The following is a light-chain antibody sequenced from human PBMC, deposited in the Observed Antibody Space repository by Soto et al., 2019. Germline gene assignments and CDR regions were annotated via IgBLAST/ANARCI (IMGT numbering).Light chain of an antibody. Sequence: EIVMTQSPATLSLSPGEGATVSCRASQSVSSRLAWYQHKPGQAPRLLFYDASTRATGIPARFSGSGSGTEFTLTISRLETEDFAVYYCQQYSNWPPITFGQGTRLEIK. CDR2: DAS. V-gene: IGKV3-15*01. CDR1: QSVSSR. J-gene: IGKJ5*01. CDR3: QQYSNWPPIT.